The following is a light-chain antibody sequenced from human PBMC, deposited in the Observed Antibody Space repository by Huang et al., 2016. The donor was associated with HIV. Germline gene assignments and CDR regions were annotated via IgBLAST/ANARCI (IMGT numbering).Light chain of an antibody. CDR2: DTS. Sequence: EVVLTQSPATLSSLSPGERATLSCRDSQTIGSYLAWYQHKPGQPPRLLIYDTSKRATGIPARFSGSGSGTDFTLTISRLEPEDFAVYYCHQRAGWPLFGGGTKVEIK. J-gene: IGKJ4*02. CDR3: HQRAGWPL. V-gene: IGKV3-11*01. CDR1: QTIGSY.